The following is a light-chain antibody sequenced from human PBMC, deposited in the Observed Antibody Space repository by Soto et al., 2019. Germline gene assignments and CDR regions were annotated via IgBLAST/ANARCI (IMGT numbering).Light chain of an antibody. CDR1: RSISNY. Sequence: DIQMTHSPSSLSASVGDAVSLTCRSSRSISNYLNWYQQKPGRAPKLLISGASSLQRGVPSRFSGSGSGTTFTLTITSLQPDDFAIYFCQQSYTAPYTLGPGTKVDIK. J-gene: IGKJ3*01. V-gene: IGKV1-39*01. CDR2: GAS. CDR3: QQSYTAPYT.